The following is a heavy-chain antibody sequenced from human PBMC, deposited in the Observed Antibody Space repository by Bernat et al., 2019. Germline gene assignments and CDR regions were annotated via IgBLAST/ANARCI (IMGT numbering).Heavy chain of an antibody. J-gene: IGHJ5*02. CDR2: ISPFFGTA. CDR3: ARELHQCGSSWFTVNCYDP. CDR1: GGTFSSYA. Sequence: QVQLVQSGAEVKKPGSSVKVSCKASGGTFSSYAISWVRQAPGQGLEWMGGISPFFGTANYAQKFQGRVTITADESTSTAYMELSSLRSEDTAVYYCARELHQCGSSWFTVNCYDPWGQGTLVTVSS. D-gene: IGHD6-13*01. V-gene: IGHV1-69*01.